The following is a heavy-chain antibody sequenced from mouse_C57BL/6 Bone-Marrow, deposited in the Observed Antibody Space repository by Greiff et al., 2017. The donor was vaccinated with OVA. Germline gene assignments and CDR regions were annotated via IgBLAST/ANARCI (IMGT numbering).Heavy chain of an antibody. CDR1: GFNIKDDY. D-gene: IGHD1-1*01. J-gene: IGHJ3*01. V-gene: IGHV14-4*01. CDR2: IDPENGDT. CDR3: TRAHYYGSSYRFAY. Sequence: EVQLQESGAELVRPGASVKLSCTASGFNIKDDYMHWVKQRPEQGLEWIGWIDPENGDTEYASKFQGKATITADTSSNTAYLQLSSLTSEDTAVYYCTRAHYYGSSYRFAYWGQGTLVTVSA.